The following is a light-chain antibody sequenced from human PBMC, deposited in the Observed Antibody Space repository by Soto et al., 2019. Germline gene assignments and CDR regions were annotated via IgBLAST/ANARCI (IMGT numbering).Light chain of an antibody. J-gene: IGLJ1*01. CDR1: SSDVGAYNY. CDR3: CSYAGSYDYV. Sequence: QSALTQPRSVSGSPGQSVTISCTGSSSDVGAYNYVSWYQHNPGKAPKLLIYDVNKRPSGVPDRFSGSKFGNTASLTISGLKADDEANFYCCSYAGSYDYVFGTGTKLTVL. CDR2: DVN. V-gene: IGLV2-11*01.